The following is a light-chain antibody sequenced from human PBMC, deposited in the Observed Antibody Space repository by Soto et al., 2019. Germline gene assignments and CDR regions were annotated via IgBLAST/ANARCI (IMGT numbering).Light chain of an antibody. CDR3: SSYTGSSTHVV. CDR2: DVS. V-gene: IGLV2-14*03. J-gene: IGLJ2*01. CDR1: SSDVGGYNY. Sequence: QSVLTQPASVSGSPGQSITISCTGTSSDVGGYNYVSWYQQHPGKAPKLMISDVSNRPSGVSNRFSGSKSGNTASLTISGLQAEDEADYYCSSYTGSSTHVVFGGGTQLTVL.